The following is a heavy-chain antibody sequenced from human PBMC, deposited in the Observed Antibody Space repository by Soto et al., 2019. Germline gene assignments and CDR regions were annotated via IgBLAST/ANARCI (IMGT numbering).Heavy chain of an antibody. Sequence: SETLSLTXSVSGGSTSSYYWSWIRQPPGKGLEWIGYISYSGSTNYNPSLKRRVTISIDTSKNQFSLKVSSVTAADTGVYYCARVGNWNYYSSAYYFDYWGQGTLVTVSS. D-gene: IGHD1-7*01. J-gene: IGHJ4*02. CDR3: ARVGNWNYYSSAYYFDY. CDR2: ISYSGST. CDR1: GGSTSSYY. V-gene: IGHV4-59*01.